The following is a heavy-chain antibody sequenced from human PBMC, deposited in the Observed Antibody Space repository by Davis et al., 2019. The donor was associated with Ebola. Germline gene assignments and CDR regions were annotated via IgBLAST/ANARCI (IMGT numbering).Heavy chain of an antibody. D-gene: IGHD6-19*01. Sequence: MPSETLSLTCTVSGDSISSGHYYWSWIRQPPGKGLEWIGNIYYSGSTNYNPSLKSRVTISVDTSKNQFSLKLSPVTAADTAVYYCARLETVAGLDYWGQGTLVTVSS. J-gene: IGHJ4*02. CDR2: IYYSGST. V-gene: IGHV4-61*01. CDR1: GDSISSGHYY. CDR3: ARLETVAGLDY.